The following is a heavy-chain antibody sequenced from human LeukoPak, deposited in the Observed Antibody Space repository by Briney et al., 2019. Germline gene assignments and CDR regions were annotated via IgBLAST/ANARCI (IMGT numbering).Heavy chain of an antibody. CDR2: IIPMFATV. V-gene: IGHV1-69*05. CDR3: ARNHDNTGYYDAYFDY. J-gene: IGHJ4*02. CDR1: GGTFSNYA. D-gene: IGHD3-22*01. Sequence: SVKVSCKASGGTFSNYAIHWVRQAPGQGLDWMGGIIPMFATVNYAQKFQGRVTITTDESTNTAYMELSGLRSEDTAVYYCARNHDNTGYYDAYFDYWGQGTLVTVSS.